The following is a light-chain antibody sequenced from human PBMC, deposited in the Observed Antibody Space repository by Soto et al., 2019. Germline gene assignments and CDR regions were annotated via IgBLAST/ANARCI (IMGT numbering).Light chain of an antibody. CDR3: AAWDDSLTGLL. CDR1: GSNIGSNV. CDR2: FNT. V-gene: IGLV1-44*01. Sequence: QSVLTQPPSASGTPGQRVTFSCSGSGSNIGSNVVNWSQQLPGTAPKLLIYFNTQRPSGVPDRFSGSKSGTSASLAISGLQSEDEADDYCAAWDDSLTGLLIGGGTKGTVL. J-gene: IGLJ2*01.